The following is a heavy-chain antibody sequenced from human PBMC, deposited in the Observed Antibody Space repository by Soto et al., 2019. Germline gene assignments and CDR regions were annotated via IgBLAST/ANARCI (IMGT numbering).Heavy chain of an antibody. D-gene: IGHD2-21*01. J-gene: IGHJ4*02. CDR3: AITYCRDNSCPRDFDF. V-gene: IGHV1-69*02. CDR1: GGTFNTYT. Sequence: QVQVVQSGAEVKKPESSVKVSCKPSGGTFNTYTVNWVRLAPGHGLEWMGRFIPILDMANYAQKFQDRVTITADRSTFTAYMELNSXTXXXXAXXYCAITYCRDNSCPRDFDFWGPGTRVTVSS. CDR2: FIPILDMA.